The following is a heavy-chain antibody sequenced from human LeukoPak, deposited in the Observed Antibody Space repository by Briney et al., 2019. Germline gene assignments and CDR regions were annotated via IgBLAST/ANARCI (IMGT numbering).Heavy chain of an antibody. V-gene: IGHV6-1*01. CDR2: TYYMSKWYN. D-gene: IGHD6-13*01. CDR3: ARLGPSSWFFDY. Sequence: SQTLSLTCAISGDTVSSNSVAWNWIRQSPSRGLEWLGRTYYMSKWYNDYAVSVRSRITINADTSKNQFSLTLSSVTAADTAVYYCARLGPSSWFFDYWGQGTLVTVSS. J-gene: IGHJ4*02. CDR1: GDTVSSNSVA.